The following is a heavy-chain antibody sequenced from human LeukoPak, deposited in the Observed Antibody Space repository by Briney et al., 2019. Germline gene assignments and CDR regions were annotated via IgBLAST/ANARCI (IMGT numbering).Heavy chain of an antibody. J-gene: IGHJ4*02. V-gene: IGHV4-34*01. CDR3: ARGPYYYDSSGYLX. Sequence: PSETLSLTCAVYGGSFSGYYWSWIRQPPGKGLEWIGEINHSGSTNYNPSLKSRVTISVDTSKNQFSLKLSSVTAADTAVYYCARGPYYYDSSGYLXWGQGTLVTVXS. CDR1: GGSFSGYY. D-gene: IGHD3-22*01. CDR2: INHSGST.